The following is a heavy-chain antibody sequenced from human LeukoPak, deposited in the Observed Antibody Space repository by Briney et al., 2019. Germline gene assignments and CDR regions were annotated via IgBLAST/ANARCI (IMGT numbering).Heavy chain of an antibody. V-gene: IGHV1-18*01. D-gene: IGHD5-18*01. Sequence: ASVKVSCKASGGTFSSYAISWVRQAPGQGLEWMGWISAYNGNTNYAQKLQGRVTMTTDTSTSTAYMELRSLRSDDTAVYYCARSQWIRSHFDYWGQGTLVTVSS. CDR3: ARSQWIRSHFDY. CDR1: GGTFSSYA. CDR2: ISAYNGNT. J-gene: IGHJ4*02.